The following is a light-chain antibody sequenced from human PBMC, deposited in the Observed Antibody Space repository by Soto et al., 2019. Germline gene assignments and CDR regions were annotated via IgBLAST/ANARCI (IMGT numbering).Light chain of an antibody. CDR1: QSVSSY. CDR3: QQRSNCPLT. CDR2: DAS. Sequence: EIVLTQSPATLSLSPGERATLSCRASQSVSSYLAWYQQKPGQAPRLLIYDASTSAIGIPARFSGSGSVTDFTLTITSLEPEAFAVYYCQQRSNCPLTFGAGTKVEIK. V-gene: IGKV3-11*01. J-gene: IGKJ4*01.